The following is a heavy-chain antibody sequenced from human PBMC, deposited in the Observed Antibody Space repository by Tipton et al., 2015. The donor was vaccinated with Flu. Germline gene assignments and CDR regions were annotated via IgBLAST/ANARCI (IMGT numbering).Heavy chain of an antibody. CDR1: GGSISRSMYY. CDR3: ARHRRPSSWDFDY. CDR2: SHYSGST. Sequence: TLSLTCTVSGGSISRSMYYWGWIRQPPGKGLEWIGYSHYSGSTNYSPSLKSRVTISVDTSKNHLSLKLSSVTAADTAVYYCARHRRPSSWDFDYWGQGSLVTVSS. V-gene: IGHV4-61*05. D-gene: IGHD6-13*01. J-gene: IGHJ4*02.